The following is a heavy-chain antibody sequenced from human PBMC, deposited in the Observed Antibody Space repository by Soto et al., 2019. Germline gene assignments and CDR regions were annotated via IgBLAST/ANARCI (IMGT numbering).Heavy chain of an antibody. D-gene: IGHD3-3*01. V-gene: IGHV1-69*13. CDR3: ARDWAQPLLRFLDRSENYYYYGMDV. CDR1: GGTFSSYA. CDR2: IIPIFGTA. Sequence: SVKVSCKASGGTFSSYAISWVRQAPGQVLEWMGGIIPIFGTANYAQKFQGRVTITADESTSTAYMELSSLRSEDTAVYYCARDWAQPLLRFLDRSENYYYYGMDVWGQGTTVTVSS. J-gene: IGHJ6*02.